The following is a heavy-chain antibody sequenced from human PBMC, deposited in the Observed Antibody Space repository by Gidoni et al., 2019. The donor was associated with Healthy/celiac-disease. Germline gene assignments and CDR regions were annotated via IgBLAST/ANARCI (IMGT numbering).Heavy chain of an antibody. CDR2: IYPGYSDT. D-gene: IGHD6-13*01. J-gene: IGHJ2*01. Sequence: EVQLVQSGSEVKTPGESLKISCNGSGYSFPIYWIGWVRQMPGKGLEWMGIIYPGYSDTRDSPSFKGQVTISADKSISTAYLQWSSLKASDTAMYYCASLTSSSWDNSGYCDLWGRGTLVTVSS. V-gene: IGHV5-51*01. CDR3: ASLTSSSWDNSGYCDL. CDR1: GYSFPIYW.